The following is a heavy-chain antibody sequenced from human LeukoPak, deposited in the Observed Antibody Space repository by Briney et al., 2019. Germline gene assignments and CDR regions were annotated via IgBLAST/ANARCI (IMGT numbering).Heavy chain of an antibody. Sequence: GGSLRLSCAASGFTFSDYNMNWIRQAPGKGLEWISYISHSGRTIYDADSVKGRFTISGDNAKNSLYLQMNSLRAEDTAVYYCAKPRQYSGNIEAFDIWGQGTMVTVSS. CDR3: AKPRQYSGNIEAFDI. V-gene: IGHV3-11*01. CDR2: ISHSGRTI. D-gene: IGHD1/OR15-1a*01. CDR1: GFTFSDYN. J-gene: IGHJ3*02.